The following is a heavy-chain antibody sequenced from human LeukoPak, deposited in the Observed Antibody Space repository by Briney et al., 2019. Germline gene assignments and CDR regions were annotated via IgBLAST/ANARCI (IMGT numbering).Heavy chain of an antibody. CDR3: ARDTKQLTSYYYYYGMDV. D-gene: IGHD6-13*01. CDR1: GFTFSSYS. V-gene: IGHV3-21*01. Sequence: GGSLRLSCAASGFTFSSYSMNWVRQAPGKGPEWVSSISSSSGYIYYADSVKGRVTISRDNAKNSLYLQMNSLRAEDTVVYFCARDTKQLTSYYYYYGMDVWGQGTTVTVSS. CDR2: ISSSSGYI. J-gene: IGHJ6*02.